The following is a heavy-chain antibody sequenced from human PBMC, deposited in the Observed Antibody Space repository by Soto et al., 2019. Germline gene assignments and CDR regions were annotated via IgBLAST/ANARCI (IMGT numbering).Heavy chain of an antibody. J-gene: IGHJ4*02. CDR2: ISSSSSYI. Sequence: EVQLVGSGGGLVKPGGSLRLSCAASGFTFSSYSMNWVRQAPGKGLEWGSSISSSSSYIYYADSVKGRFTLSRDNAKNSLYLQMNSLRAEDTAVYYCARGGVPAAIGWGQGTLVTVSS. CDR3: ARGGVPAAIG. CDR1: GFTFSSYS. D-gene: IGHD2-2*01. V-gene: IGHV3-21*01.